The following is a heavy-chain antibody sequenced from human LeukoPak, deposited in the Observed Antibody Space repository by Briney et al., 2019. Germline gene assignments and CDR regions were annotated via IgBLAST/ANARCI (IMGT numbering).Heavy chain of an antibody. J-gene: IGHJ6*03. CDR1: GGSITSSNYF. D-gene: IGHD4/OR15-4a*01. CDR2: IYYSGST. V-gene: IGHV4-39*07. Sequence: SETLSLTCTVSGGSITSSNYFWVWIRQSPGKGLEWIGSIYYSGSTYYNPSLKSRVTISVETSKIQFSLMLRSVTAADTAVYYCARDHLPAGAPGYYMDVWGKGTTVTVSS. CDR3: ARDHLPAGAPGYYMDV.